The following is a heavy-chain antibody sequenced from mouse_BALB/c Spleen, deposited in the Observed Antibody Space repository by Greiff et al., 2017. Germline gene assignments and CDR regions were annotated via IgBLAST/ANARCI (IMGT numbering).Heavy chain of an antibody. V-gene: IGHV2-2*02. CDR3: ARNYIYGSSYYAMDY. CDR2: IWSGGST. Sequence: VQLVESGPGLVQPSQSLSITCTVSGFSLTSYGVHWVRQSPGKGLEWLGVIWSGGSTDYNAAFISRLSISKDNSKSQVFFKMNSLQANDTAIYYCARNYIYGSSYYAMDYWGQGTSVTVSS. J-gene: IGHJ4*01. CDR1: GFSLTSYG. D-gene: IGHD1-1*01.